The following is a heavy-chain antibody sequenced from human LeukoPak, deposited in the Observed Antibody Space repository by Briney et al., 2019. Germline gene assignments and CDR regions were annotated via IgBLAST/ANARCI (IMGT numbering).Heavy chain of an antibody. CDR1: GFTFSSYA. CDR3: AKDRGNYGDPILYFDY. D-gene: IGHD4-17*01. J-gene: IGHJ4*02. V-gene: IGHV3-23*01. Sequence: GGSLRLSCAASGFTFSSYAMRWVRQAPGKGLEWVSAISGSGGSTYYADSVKGRFTISRDNSKNTLYLQMNSLRAEDTAVYYCAKDRGNYGDPILYFDYWGQGTLVTVSS. CDR2: ISGSGGST.